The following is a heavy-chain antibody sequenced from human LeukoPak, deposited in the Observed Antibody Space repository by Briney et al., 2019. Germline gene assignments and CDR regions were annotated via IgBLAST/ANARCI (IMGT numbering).Heavy chain of an antibody. Sequence: GGTLRLSCAAFGFTFSSYGMSWVRQAPGKGLEWVSGVTSGGGHIYYADFVKGRFTISRDDSKNTLFLQMDSLRVEDTAVYYCVTGDPIWFDPWGQGTLVTVSS. CDR2: VTSGGGHI. V-gene: IGHV3-23*01. J-gene: IGHJ5*02. D-gene: IGHD3-10*01. CDR1: GFTFSSYG. CDR3: VTGDPIWFDP.